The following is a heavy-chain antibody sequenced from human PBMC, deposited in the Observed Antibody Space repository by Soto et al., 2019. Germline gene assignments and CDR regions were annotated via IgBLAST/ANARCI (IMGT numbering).Heavy chain of an antibody. Sequence: ASVKVSCKASGGTFSSYAISWVRQAPGQGLEWMGGIIPIFGTANYAQKFQGRVTITADKSTSTAYMELSSLRSEDTAVYYCGLVVVAATPGVYYYYGIDVWGQGTTVTVSS. V-gene: IGHV1-69*06. D-gene: IGHD2-15*01. CDR1: GGTFSSYA. CDR2: IIPIFGTA. J-gene: IGHJ6*02. CDR3: GLVVVAATPGVYYYYGIDV.